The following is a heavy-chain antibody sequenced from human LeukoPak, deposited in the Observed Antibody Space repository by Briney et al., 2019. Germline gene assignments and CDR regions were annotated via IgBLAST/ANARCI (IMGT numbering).Heavy chain of an antibody. D-gene: IGHD4-17*01. Sequence: GGSLRLSCAASGFTFSSYGMHWVRQAPGKGLDWVAFIRYGGSNTYYVDSVKGRFTTSRDNSKNTLYLQMNSLRPEDTAIYYCAKDHLFYGDYQGGYFDLWGRGTLVTVSS. CDR3: AKDHLFYGDYQGGYFDL. CDR2: IRYGGSNT. CDR1: GFTFSSYG. V-gene: IGHV3-30*02. J-gene: IGHJ2*01.